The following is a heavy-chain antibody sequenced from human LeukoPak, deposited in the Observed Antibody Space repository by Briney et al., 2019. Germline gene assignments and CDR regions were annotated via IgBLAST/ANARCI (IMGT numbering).Heavy chain of an antibody. CDR3: AKESSYYDSSGYYLEYFQH. D-gene: IGHD3-22*01. J-gene: IGHJ1*01. Sequence: GGSLRLSCAAPGFTFSSYAMTWVRQAPGKGLEWVSAISGSGGSTYYADSVKGRFTISRDNSKNTLYLQMNSLRAEDTAVYYCAKESSYYDSSGYYLEYFQHWGQGTLVTVSS. CDR1: GFTFSSYA. V-gene: IGHV3-23*01. CDR2: ISGSGGST.